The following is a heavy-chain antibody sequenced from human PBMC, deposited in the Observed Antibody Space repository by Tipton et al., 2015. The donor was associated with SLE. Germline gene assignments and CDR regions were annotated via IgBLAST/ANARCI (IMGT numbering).Heavy chain of an antibody. V-gene: IGHV1-46*01. J-gene: IGHJ6*02. Sequence: QVQLVQSGAEVKKPGASVKVSCKASGYTFTSYYVHWVRQAPGQGPEWMGIINPSGGGTRYAQKFQDRVTMTSDTSTDTVYMELSSLKSADTAVYYCARRGKTPGGDHYDMDVWGQGTTVTVSS. CDR3: ARRGKTPGGDHYDMDV. D-gene: IGHD2-21*02. CDR2: INPSGGGT. CDR1: GYTFTSYY.